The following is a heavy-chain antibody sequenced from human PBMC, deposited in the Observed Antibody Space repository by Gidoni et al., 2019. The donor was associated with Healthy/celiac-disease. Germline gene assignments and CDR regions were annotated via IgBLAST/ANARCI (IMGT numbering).Heavy chain of an antibody. CDR2: ISSSGSTI. D-gene: IGHD3-16*01. CDR1: GFTFSSYE. CDR3: ARGGGSNGTPLDY. Sequence: EVQLVESGGGLVQPGGSLRLSCAASGFTFSSYEMNWVRQAPGKGLEWGSYISSSGSTIYYADSVKGRFTISRDNAKNSLYLQMNSLRAEDTAVYYCARGGGSNGTPLDYWGQGTLVTVSS. V-gene: IGHV3-48*03. J-gene: IGHJ4*02.